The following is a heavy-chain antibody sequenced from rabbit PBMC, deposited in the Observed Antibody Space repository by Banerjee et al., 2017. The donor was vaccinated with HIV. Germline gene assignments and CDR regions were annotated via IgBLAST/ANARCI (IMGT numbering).Heavy chain of an antibody. D-gene: IGHD5-1*01. J-gene: IGHJ4*01. Sequence: QEQLEESGGDLVKPEGSLTLTCTASGFSFSSTYWICWVRQAPGKGLQWIGCIDTSSGSAYYASWAKGRFTISKASSTTVTLQMTSLTAADTATYFCARWPVGVSFNLWGPGTLVTVS. CDR3: ARWPVGVSFNL. CDR1: GFSFSSTYW. CDR2: IDTSSGSA. V-gene: IGHV1S45*01.